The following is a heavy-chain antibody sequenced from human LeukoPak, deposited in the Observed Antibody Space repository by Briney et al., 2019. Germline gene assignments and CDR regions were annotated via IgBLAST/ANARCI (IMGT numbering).Heavy chain of an antibody. CDR2: INPNSGST. CDR3: ARVGRGPYCSSTSCLDY. J-gene: IGHJ4*02. D-gene: IGHD2-2*01. V-gene: IGHV1-2*02. Sequence: GASVKVSCKASGYTFTGYYMHWVRQAPGQGLEWMGWINPNSGSTNYAQKFQGRVTMTRDTSISTAYMELSRLRSDDTAVYYCARVGRGPYCSSTSCLDYWGQGTLVTVSS. CDR1: GYTFTGYY.